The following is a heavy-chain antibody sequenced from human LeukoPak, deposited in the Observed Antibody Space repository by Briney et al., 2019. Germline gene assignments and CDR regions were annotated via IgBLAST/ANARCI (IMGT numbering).Heavy chain of an antibody. CDR2: ISPSGGST. CDR3: ARDNSVRGEAWWFNP. D-gene: IGHD2-21*01. J-gene: IGHJ5*02. Sequence: ASVKVSCKAFGYTFTSNYMHWVRQAPGQGPEWMGVISPSGGSTTYAQKFQGRVTLTRDMSTSTDYLELSSLRSEDTAVYYCARDNSVRGEAWWFNPWGQGTLVTVSS. V-gene: IGHV1-46*01. CDR1: GYTFTSNY.